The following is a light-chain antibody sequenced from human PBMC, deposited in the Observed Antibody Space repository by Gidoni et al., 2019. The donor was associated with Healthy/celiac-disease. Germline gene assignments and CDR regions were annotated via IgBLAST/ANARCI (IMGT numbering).Light chain of an antibody. J-gene: IGKJ5*01. Sequence: DIQLTQSPSFLSASVGDRVTITCRASQGISSYLAWYQQKPGKDPKLLIYDASTLQSGGPSRCSGSGAGTEFTLTSSSMQPEDLVTYYCQQLKSYPPITFGQGTRLEIK. CDR1: QGISSY. CDR2: DAS. V-gene: IGKV1-9*01. CDR3: QQLKSYPPIT.